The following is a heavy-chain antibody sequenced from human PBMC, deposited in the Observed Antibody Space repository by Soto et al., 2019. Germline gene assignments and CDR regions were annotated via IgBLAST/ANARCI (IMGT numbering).Heavy chain of an antibody. V-gene: IGHV1-69*13. CDR2: IIPIFGTA. D-gene: IGHD6-13*01. CDR1: GGTFSSYA. CDR3: ASFSSSWYWGNYYCGMDV. Sequence: SVKVSCKASGGTFSSYAISWVRQAPGQGLEWMGGIIPIFGTANYAQKFQGRVTITADESTSTAYMELSSLRSEDTAVYYCASFSSSWYWGNYYCGMDVWGQGTTVTVSS. J-gene: IGHJ6*02.